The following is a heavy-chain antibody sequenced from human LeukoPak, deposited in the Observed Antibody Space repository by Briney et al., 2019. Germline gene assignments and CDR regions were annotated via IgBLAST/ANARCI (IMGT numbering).Heavy chain of an antibody. Sequence: GGSLRLSCAASGFTVSGNYMSWVRQAPGKGLEWVSSISSSSSYIYYADSVKGRFTISRDNAKNSLYLQMNSLRAEDTAVYYCAMRTNITIFGVVSPNYMDVWGKGTTVTVSS. V-gene: IGHV3-21*01. CDR1: GFTVSGNY. CDR3: AMRTNITIFGVVSPNYMDV. D-gene: IGHD3-3*01. J-gene: IGHJ6*03. CDR2: ISSSSSYI.